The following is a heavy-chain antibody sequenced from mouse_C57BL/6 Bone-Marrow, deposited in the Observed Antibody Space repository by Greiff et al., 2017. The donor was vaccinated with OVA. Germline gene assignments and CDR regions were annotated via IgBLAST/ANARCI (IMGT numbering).Heavy chain of an antibody. CDR2: IYPRSGNT. CDR3: ARRSRGY. D-gene: IGHD3-1*01. Sequence: QVQLKESGAELARPGASVKLSCKASGYTFTSYGISWVKQRTGQGLEWIGEIYPRSGNTYYNEKFKGKATLTADKSSSTAYMELRSLTSEDSAVYFCARRSRGYWGQGTTLTVSS. V-gene: IGHV1-81*01. CDR1: GYTFTSYG. J-gene: IGHJ2*01.